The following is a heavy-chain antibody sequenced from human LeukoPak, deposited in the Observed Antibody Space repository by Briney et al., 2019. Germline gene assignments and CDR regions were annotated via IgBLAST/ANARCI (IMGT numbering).Heavy chain of an antibody. Sequence: ASVKVTCKASGDTFTSYYMNWWGQAPGEGVEGMGWIYPNSGATKYEQKFQGRVTMTRDTSISTAYMVLSGLRSDYTAVYYCGTLLSNGPFDYWGQGSLVTVSS. CDR3: GTLLSNGPFDY. CDR2: IYPNSGAT. V-gene: IGHV1-2*02. CDR1: GDTFTSYY. J-gene: IGHJ4*02.